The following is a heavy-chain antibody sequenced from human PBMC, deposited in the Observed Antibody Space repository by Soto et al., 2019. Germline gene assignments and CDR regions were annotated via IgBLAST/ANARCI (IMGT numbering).Heavy chain of an antibody. CDR3: ARGRGYSSSWSIYYFDF. J-gene: IGHJ4*02. V-gene: IGHV3-23*01. D-gene: IGHD6-13*01. Sequence: GGSLRLSCAASGFTFSNYALSWGRQAPGKGLEWVSTISGSDTNTYYADSVKGRFTISRDNPKNTLYLQMMSLRAEDTAIYFCARGRGYSSSWSIYYFDFWGQGTQVTSPQ. CDR2: ISGSDTNT. CDR1: GFTFSNYA.